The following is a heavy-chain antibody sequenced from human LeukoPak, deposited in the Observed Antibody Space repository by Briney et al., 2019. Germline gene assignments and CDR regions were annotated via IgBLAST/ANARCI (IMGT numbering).Heavy chain of an antibody. J-gene: IGHJ4*02. D-gene: IGHD6-6*01. CDR1: GGSFSGYY. V-gene: IGHV4-38-2*01. CDR3: ARGRSSSSSHPIDY. Sequence: TSETLSLTCAVYGGSFSGYYWGWIRQPPGKGLVWIGSIYHSGSTYYNPSLKSRVTISVDTSKNQFSLKLSSVTAADTAVYYCARGRSSSSSHPIDYWGQGTLVTVSS. CDR2: IYHSGST.